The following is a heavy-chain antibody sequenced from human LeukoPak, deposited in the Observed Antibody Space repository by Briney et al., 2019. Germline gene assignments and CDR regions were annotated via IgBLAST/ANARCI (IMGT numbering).Heavy chain of an antibody. CDR1: GGSISSSTYY. V-gene: IGHV4-39*07. CDR2: VHYSGGS. CDR3: ARVTPAGAWLGYFDY. J-gene: IGHJ4*02. Sequence: SQTLSLTCTVSGGSISSSTYYWGWIRQSPGKGLEWIGSVHYSGGSYYSPSLKSRVTISLNTSKNQFSLKLSSVTAADTAVYYCARVTPAGAWLGYFDYWGQGTLVTVSS. D-gene: IGHD6-19*01.